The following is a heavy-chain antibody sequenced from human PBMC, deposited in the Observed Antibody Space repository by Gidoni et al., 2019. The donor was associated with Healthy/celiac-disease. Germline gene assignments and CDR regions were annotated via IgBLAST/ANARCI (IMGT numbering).Heavy chain of an antibody. V-gene: IGHV1-46*01. CDR1: GYTFTSYY. J-gene: IGHJ3*02. Sequence: QVQLVQSGAEVKKPGASVKVSCKASGYTFTSYYMHWVRQAPGQGLEWMGIINPSGGSTSYAQKFQGRVTMTRDTSTSTVYMELSSLRSEDTAVYYCAREDYYDSSGYYSRGEPGAFDIWGQGTMVTVSS. CDR3: AREDYYDSSGYYSRGEPGAFDI. D-gene: IGHD3-22*01. CDR2: INPSGGST.